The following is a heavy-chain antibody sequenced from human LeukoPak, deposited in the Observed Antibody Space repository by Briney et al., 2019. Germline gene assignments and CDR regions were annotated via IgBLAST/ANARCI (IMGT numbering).Heavy chain of an antibody. Sequence: PGGSLRLSCEASGFSFSAAWMTWVRQAPGKGLEWIGFISGGTTEYAASVKGRFTISRDDSTSIAYLQMNSLTTENTAVYYCSRGSGWLSVYWGQGTLVTVSS. D-gene: IGHD6-19*01. V-gene: IGHV3-49*04. CDR2: ISGGTT. CDR3: SRGSGWLSVY. CDR1: GFSFSAAW. J-gene: IGHJ4*02.